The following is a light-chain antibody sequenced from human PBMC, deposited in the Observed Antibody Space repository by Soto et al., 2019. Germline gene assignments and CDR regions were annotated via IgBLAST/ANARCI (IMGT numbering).Light chain of an antibody. CDR3: SSYTSSSTLDYV. V-gene: IGLV2-14*01. CDR2: EVS. J-gene: IGLJ1*01. Sequence: QSVLTQPASVSGSPGQPITISCTGTTSDVGGYVSWYQQHPGKAPKLIIYEVSNRPSGVSNRFSGSKSGNTASLTISGLQAEDEAGYYCSSYTSSSTLDYVFGTGTKLTVL. CDR1: TSDVGGY.